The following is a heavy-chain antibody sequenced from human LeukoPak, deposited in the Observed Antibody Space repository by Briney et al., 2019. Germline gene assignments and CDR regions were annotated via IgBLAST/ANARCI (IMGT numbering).Heavy chain of an antibody. CDR1: GFTFSGSA. CDR3: TRVSTISPFDY. J-gene: IGHJ4*02. CDR2: IKSKANTYAT. V-gene: IGHV3-73*01. Sequence: GGSLKLSCAASGFTFSGSAMHWVRQASGKGLEWVGRIKSKANTYATAYDASLKGRFTISRDDSKNTTYLQINSLKTEDTAVYYCTRVSTISPFDYWGQGTLVTVSS. D-gene: IGHD5/OR15-5a*01.